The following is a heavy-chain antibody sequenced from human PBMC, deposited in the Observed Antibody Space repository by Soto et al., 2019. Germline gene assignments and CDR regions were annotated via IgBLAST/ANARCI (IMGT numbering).Heavy chain of an antibody. CDR2: ISGTSRYI. J-gene: IGHJ4*02. Sequence: GGSLRLSCTVSGFTFSAFSLNWVRQVPGKGLEWISSISGTSRYIDYADSVKGRFTISRDNTNNSVSLQMSRLRTGDTGLYYCASAMTMGWSPQGYWGQGTAVTVSS. CDR1: GFTFSAFS. V-gene: IGHV3-21*06. CDR3: ASAMTMGWSPQGY. D-gene: IGHD3-3*01.